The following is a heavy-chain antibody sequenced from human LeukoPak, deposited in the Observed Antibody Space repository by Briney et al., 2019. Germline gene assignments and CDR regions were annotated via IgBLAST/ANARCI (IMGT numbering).Heavy chain of an antibody. J-gene: IGHJ4*02. CDR2: IYSDGTT. CDR1: GFTVSSNY. Sequence: PGGSLRLSCAASGFTVSSNYMTWVRQAPGKGLEWVSVIYSDGTTYYADSVKGRFTISRDNSKNTLYLQMSSLRADDTAVYYCAREPGYSYGAFDYWGQGALVTDSS. D-gene: IGHD5-18*01. CDR3: AREPGYSYGAFDY. V-gene: IGHV3-53*01.